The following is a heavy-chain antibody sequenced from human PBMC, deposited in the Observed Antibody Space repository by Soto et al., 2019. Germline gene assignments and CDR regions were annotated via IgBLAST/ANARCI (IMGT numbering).Heavy chain of an antibody. D-gene: IGHD4-4*01. J-gene: IGHJ6*02. CDR1: GYSFTSYW. CDR3: ARSISNYYYYYGMDV. V-gene: IGHV5-51*01. Sequence: GESLKISCKGSGYSFTSYWIGWVRQIPGKGLEWMGIIYPGDSDTRYSPSFQGQVTISADKSISTAYLQWSSLKASDTAMYYCARSISNYYYYYGMDVWGQGTTVTVSS. CDR2: IYPGDSDT.